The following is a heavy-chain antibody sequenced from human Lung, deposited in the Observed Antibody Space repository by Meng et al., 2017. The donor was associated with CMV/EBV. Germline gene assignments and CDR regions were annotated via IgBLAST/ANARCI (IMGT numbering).Heavy chain of an antibody. J-gene: IGHJ4*02. D-gene: IGHD6-19*01. Sequence: SCAASGSTFDDYALHWGRQTPGKGLEWVSGISWNSGSIGYADSVKGRFTISRDNAKNALYLQMNSMRAEDTALYYWAKESSGFDYWGQGTLVTVSS. CDR3: AKESSGFDY. CDR1: GSTFDDYA. CDR2: ISWNSGSI. V-gene: IGHV3-9*01.